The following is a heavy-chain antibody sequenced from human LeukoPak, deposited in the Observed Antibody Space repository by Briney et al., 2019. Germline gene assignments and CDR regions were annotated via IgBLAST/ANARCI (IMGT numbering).Heavy chain of an antibody. V-gene: IGHV1-69*13. CDR2: IIPIFGTA. Sequence: ASVKVSCKASGGTFSSYAISWVRQAPGQGLEWMGGIIPIFGTANYAQKFQGRVTITADESTSTAYVELSSLRSEDTAVYYCARSRDTAMVTFFDYWGQGTLVTVSS. CDR1: GGTFSSYA. D-gene: IGHD5-18*01. J-gene: IGHJ4*02. CDR3: ARSRDTAMVTFFDY.